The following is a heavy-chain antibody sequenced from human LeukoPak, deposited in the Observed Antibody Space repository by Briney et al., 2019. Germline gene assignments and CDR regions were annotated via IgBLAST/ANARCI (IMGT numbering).Heavy chain of an antibody. J-gene: IGHJ4*02. CDR1: GYTFTGYY. D-gene: IGHD3-22*01. CDR2: INPNSGGT. CDR3: AGSMIVAEIIDY. Sequence: ASVKVSCKASGYTFTGYYMHWVRQAPGQGLEWMGWINPNSGGTNYAQKFQGRVTMTRDTSISTAYMELNRLRSDDTAVYYCAGSMIVAEIIDYWGQGTLVTVSS. V-gene: IGHV1-2*02.